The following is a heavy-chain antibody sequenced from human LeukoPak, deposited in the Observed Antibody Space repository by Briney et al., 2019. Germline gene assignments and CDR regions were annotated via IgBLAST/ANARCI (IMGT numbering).Heavy chain of an antibody. D-gene: IGHD6-13*01. Sequence: GGSLRLSCAASGFTFSSYVMSWVRQAPGKGLAWVSAISGSGDSTDYADSVKGRFTVSRDNSKNTLSLQMNSRRAEATAVYYCAKEGLGAAAGTFDCWGQGTLVTASS. J-gene: IGHJ4*02. V-gene: IGHV3-23*01. CDR2: ISGSGDST. CDR1: GFTFSSYV. CDR3: AKEGLGAAAGTFDC.